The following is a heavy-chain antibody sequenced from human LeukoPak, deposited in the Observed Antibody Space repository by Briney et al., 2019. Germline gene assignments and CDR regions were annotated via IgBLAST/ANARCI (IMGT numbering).Heavy chain of an antibody. CDR3: ARGGAQGYHLPY. V-gene: IGHV3-53*01. Sequence: GGSLRLSCAASGFNVSSNYMSWVRQAPGKGLEWVSVIYSGDSTYYADSVKGRFTTSRDNSKNTLYLQMNSLRAEDTAVYYCARGGAQGYHLPYWGQGTRVTVSS. CDR1: GFNVSSNY. D-gene: IGHD2-15*01. J-gene: IGHJ4*02. CDR2: IYSGDST.